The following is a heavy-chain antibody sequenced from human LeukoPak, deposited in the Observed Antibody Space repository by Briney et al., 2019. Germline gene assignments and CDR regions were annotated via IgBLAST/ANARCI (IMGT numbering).Heavy chain of an antibody. CDR1: GGSFSGYY. V-gene: IGHV4-34*01. CDR3: ARVLPPRRITMVRGVGSRWFDP. D-gene: IGHD3-10*01. CDR2: INHSGST. Sequence: SETLSLTCAVYGGSFSGYYWSWIRQPPGKGLEWIGEINHSGSTNYNPSLKSRVTISVDTSKNQFSLKLSSVTAADAAVYYCARVLPPRRITMVRGVGSRWFDPWGQGTLVTVSS. J-gene: IGHJ5*02.